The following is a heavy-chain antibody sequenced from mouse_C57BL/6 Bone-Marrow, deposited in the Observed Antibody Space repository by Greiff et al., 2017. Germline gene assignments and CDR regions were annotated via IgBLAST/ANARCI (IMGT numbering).Heavy chain of an antibody. J-gene: IGHJ4*01. CDR1: GFTFTDYY. CDR3: VKAGFYYGRSYVGGAMDY. V-gene: IGHV7-4*01. Sequence: EVHLVESGGGLVQPGASLRLSCAASGFTFTDYYMSWVRQPPGKAPEWLALIRNKANGYTTAYTASVKGRFTISRDNSQNILYLQMNTLRAEDSATYYWVKAGFYYGRSYVGGAMDYWGQGTSVTVSS. CDR2: IRNKANGYTT. D-gene: IGHD1-1*01.